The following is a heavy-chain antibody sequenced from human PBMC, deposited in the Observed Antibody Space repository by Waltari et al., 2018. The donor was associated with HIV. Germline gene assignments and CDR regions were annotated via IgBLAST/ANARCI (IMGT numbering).Heavy chain of an antibody. CDR2: IFSNDEK. CDR3: ARTACNDGRCHSDYYYYAMDL. J-gene: IGHJ6*02. V-gene: IGHV2-26*01. D-gene: IGHD2-15*01. Sequence: VSGFSLSNLRMGVSWIRQSPGKALEWLAHIFSNDEKSYSTSLKSRLTISKDTSKSQVVLTMTNMDPVDTGTYYCARTACNDGRCHSDYYYYAMDLWGQGTTVTVSS. CDR1: GFSLSNLRMG.